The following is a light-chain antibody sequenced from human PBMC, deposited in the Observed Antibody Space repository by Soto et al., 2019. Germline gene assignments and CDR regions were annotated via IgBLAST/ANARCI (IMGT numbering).Light chain of an antibody. V-gene: IGLV2-14*03. CDR1: SSDVGAYNF. J-gene: IGLJ1*01. CDR3: SSYTSSSTLD. CDR2: NVY. Sequence: QSVLTQPASVSGSPGQSITISCTGTSSDVGAYNFVSWHQQHPGKAPKLMIYNVYDRPSGISYRFSGSKSGNTASLTISGLQAEDEADYYCSSYTSSSTLDFGTGTKVTVL.